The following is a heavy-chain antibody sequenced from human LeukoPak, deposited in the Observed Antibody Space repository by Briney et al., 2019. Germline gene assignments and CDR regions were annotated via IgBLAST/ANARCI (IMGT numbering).Heavy chain of an antibody. CDR3: AIAAGWEQAY. CDR2: IYTDGST. D-gene: IGHD1-26*01. Sequence: PGGSLRLSCAASGFTVSTYSMSWVRQAPGKGLEWVSVIYTDGSTYYPDSVRGRFTISSDNAKKSLYLQMSSLRAEDTAVYYCAIAAGWEQAYWGQGTLVTVSS. V-gene: IGHV3-53*01. J-gene: IGHJ4*02. CDR1: GFTVSTYS.